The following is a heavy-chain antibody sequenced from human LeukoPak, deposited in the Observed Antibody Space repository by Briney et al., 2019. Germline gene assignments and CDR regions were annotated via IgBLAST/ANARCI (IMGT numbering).Heavy chain of an antibody. CDR2: INHSGST. J-gene: IGHJ6*02. CDR1: GGSFSGYY. D-gene: IGHD3-10*01. CDR3: ARCRYYGSGNVSWTRNYYYGMDV. Sequence: TSGTLSLTCAVYGGSFSGYYWSWIRQPPGKGLEWIGEINHSGSTNYNPSLKSRVTISVDTSKNQFSLKLSSVTAADTAVYYCARCRYYGSGNVSWTRNYYYGMDVWGQGTTVTVSS. V-gene: IGHV4-34*01.